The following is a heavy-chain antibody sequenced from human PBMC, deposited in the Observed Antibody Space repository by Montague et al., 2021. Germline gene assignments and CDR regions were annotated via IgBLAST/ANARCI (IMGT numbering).Heavy chain of an antibody. CDR1: GGSTTTSNYY. J-gene: IGHJ4*02. CDR3: ARQTVVSPHFDY. CDR2: VYYRGST. V-gene: IGHV4-39*01. D-gene: IGHD4-23*01. Sequence: SETLSLTCAVSGGSTTTSNYYWGWIRQPLGKGLEWIGSVYYRGSTYYNPSLKSRVTIFIDTSKKKFSLKLTSVTAADTAVYFCARQTVVSPHFDYWGQGTRGTVSS.